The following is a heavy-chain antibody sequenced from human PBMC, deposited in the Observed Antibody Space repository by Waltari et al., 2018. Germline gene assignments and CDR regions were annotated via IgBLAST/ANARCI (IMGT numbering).Heavy chain of an antibody. CDR2: IYYSGST. Sequence: QPQLQESGPGLVRPSETLSLTCSVAGGSISSGSFYWGWIRQSPGKGLGWIGSIYYSGSTDYNSNLKSRVTISGDTSKNQFSLKLSSVTAADTAGYYCARHWKKSGYRFDPWGQGTLVTVSS. D-gene: IGHD5-12*01. CDR3: ARHWKKSGYRFDP. J-gene: IGHJ5*02. CDR1: GGSISSGSFY. V-gene: IGHV4-39*01.